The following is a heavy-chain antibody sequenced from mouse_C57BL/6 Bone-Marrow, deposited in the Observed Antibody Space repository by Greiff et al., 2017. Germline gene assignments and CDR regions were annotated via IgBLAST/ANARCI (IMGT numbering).Heavy chain of an antibody. J-gene: IGHJ3*01. CDR3: ARSKNWDSWFAY. CDR1: GYAFTNYL. CDR2: INPGSGGT. V-gene: IGHV1-54*01. Sequence: VKLQESGAELVRPGTSVKVSCKASGYAFTNYLLQWVKQRPGQGLEWIGVINPGSGGTNYNEKFKGKATLTADKSSSTAYMQLSSLTSEYSAVYCCARSKNWDSWFAYCGRGTLVTVSA. D-gene: IGHD4-1*01.